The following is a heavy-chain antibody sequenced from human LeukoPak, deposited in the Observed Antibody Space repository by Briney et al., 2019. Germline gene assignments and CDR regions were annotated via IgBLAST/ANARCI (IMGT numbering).Heavy chain of an antibody. V-gene: IGHV3-21*01. CDR3: ARDGLPMWELPQLPPDYYYGMDV. CDR1: GFTFSSYS. CDR2: ISSSSSYI. J-gene: IGHJ6*02. Sequence: PGGSLRLSCAASGFTFSSYSMNWVRQAPGKGLEWVSSISSSSSYIYYADSVKGRFTISRDNAKNSLYLQMNSLRAEDTAVYYCARDGLPMWELPQLPPDYYYGMDVWGQGTTVTVSS. D-gene: IGHD1-26*01.